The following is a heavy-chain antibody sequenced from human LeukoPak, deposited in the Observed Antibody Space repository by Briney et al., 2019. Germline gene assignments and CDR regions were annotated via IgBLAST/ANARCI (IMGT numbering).Heavy chain of an antibody. V-gene: IGHV1-18*01. CDR2: ISAYNGNT. J-gene: IGHJ4*02. CDR3: ARDLLEDYYGSGSYYTTFDY. CDR1: GYTFTSYG. Sequence: ASVKVSCKASGYTFTSYGISWVRQAPGQGLEWMGWISAYNGNTNYAQKLQGRVTMTTDTSTSTAYMELRSLRSDDTAVYYYARDLLEDYYGSGSYYTTFDYWGQGTLVTVSP. D-gene: IGHD3-10*01.